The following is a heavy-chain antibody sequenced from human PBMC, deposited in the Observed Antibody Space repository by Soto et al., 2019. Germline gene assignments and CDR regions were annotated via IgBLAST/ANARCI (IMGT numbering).Heavy chain of an antibody. J-gene: IGHJ4*02. CDR1: GGSFSGYY. V-gene: IGHV4-34*01. CDR2: INHSGST. D-gene: IGHD1-26*01. CDR3: ASKSGSYALDY. Sequence: SETLSLTCAVYGGSFSGYYWSWIRQPPGKGLEWIGEINHSGSTNYNPSLKSRVTISVDTSKNQFSLKLSSVTAADTAVYYCASKSGSYALDYWGQGTLVTVSS.